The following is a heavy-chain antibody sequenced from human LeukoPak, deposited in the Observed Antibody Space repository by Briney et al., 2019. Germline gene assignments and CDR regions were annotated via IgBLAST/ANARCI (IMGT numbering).Heavy chain of an antibody. V-gene: IGHV1-2*02. CDR2: INPNSGGT. CDR3: ARDLLGYSSPDY. CDR1: GYTFTGYY. J-gene: IGHJ4*02. D-gene: IGHD6-13*01. Sequence: ASVKVSCKASGYTFTGYYTHWVRQAPGQGLEWMGWINPNSGGTNYAQKFQGRVTMTTDTSTSTAYMELRSLRSDDTAVYYCARDLLGYSSPDYWGQGTLVTVSS.